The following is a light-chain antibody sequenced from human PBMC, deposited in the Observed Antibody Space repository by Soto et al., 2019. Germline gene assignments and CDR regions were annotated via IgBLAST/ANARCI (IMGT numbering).Light chain of an antibody. CDR2: SAA. J-gene: IGKJ3*01. Sequence: DIQMTQSPSSLSASVGDTVTITCRASQSLSKSLNWYQQKTGKAPKLLRYSAATLQNGVPSRFSGSGSGTEFTLTITSLQCEDFATYYCQQNYIRPPVTFGPGTKVDI. CDR3: QQNYIRPPVT. V-gene: IGKV1-39*01. CDR1: QSLSKS.